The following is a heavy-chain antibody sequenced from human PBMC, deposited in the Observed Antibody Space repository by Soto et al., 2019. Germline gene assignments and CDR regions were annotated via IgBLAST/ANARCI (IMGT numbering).Heavy chain of an antibody. CDR3: ARHDYSNTHMDV. D-gene: IGHD4-4*01. Sequence: GESLKIACKGSVYSFTSYWISWVRQMPGKGLEWMGRIDPSDSYTNYSPSFQGHVTISADKSISTAYLQWSGLKASDTAMYYCARHDYSNTHMDVWGQGTTVTVSS. CDR1: VYSFTSYW. V-gene: IGHV5-10-1*01. CDR2: IDPSDSYT. J-gene: IGHJ6*02.